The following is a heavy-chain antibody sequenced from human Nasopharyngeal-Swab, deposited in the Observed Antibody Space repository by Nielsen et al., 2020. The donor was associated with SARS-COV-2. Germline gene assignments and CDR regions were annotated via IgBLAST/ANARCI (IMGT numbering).Heavy chain of an antibody. D-gene: IGHD3-3*01. V-gene: IGHV3-66*02. Sequence: GESLKISCAASGFTVSSNYMSWVRQAPGKGLEWVSVIYSGGSTYYADSVKGRFTISRDNSKNTLYLQMNSLRAEDTAVYYCAREWSVYDDYWGQGTLVTVSS. CDR2: IYSGGST. CDR1: GFTVSSNY. J-gene: IGHJ4*02. CDR3: AREWSVYDDY.